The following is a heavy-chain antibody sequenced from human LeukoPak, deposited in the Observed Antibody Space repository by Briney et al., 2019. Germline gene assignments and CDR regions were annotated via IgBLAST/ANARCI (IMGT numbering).Heavy chain of an antibody. V-gene: IGHV3-30-3*01. CDR1: GFTFSSYA. J-gene: IGHJ4*02. D-gene: IGHD3-10*01. CDR3: ARSRGDPMTFDY. Sequence: GRSLRLSCAASGFTFSSYAMHWVRQAPGKGLEWVAVISYDGSNKYYADSVKGRFTISRDNSKNTLYLQMNSLRAEDTAVYYCARSRGDPMTFDYWGQGTLVTVSS. CDR2: ISYDGSNK.